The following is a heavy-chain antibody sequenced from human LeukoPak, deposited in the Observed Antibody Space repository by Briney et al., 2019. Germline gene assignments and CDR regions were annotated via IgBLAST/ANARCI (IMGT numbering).Heavy chain of an antibody. CDR2: INPNSGGT. V-gene: IGHV1-2*02. CDR1: GYTFTSYG. D-gene: IGHD3-10*01. CDR3: ARVARGGEDDY. J-gene: IGHJ4*02. Sequence: ASVKVSCKASGYTFTSYGISWVRQAPGQGLEWMGWINPNSGGTNYAQKFQGRVTMTRDTSISTAYMELSRLRSDDTAVYYCARVARGGEDDYWGQGTLVTVSS.